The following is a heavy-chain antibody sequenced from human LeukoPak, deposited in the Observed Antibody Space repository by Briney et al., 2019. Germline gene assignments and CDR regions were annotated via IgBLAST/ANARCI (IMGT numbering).Heavy chain of an antibody. CDR3: ARDFGPYGMDV. J-gene: IGHJ6*02. D-gene: IGHD3-16*01. V-gene: IGHV3-74*01. CDR2: INSDGSRT. CDR1: GFTLGSYW. Sequence: GGSLRLSCAASGFTLGSYWMHWVRQAPGKGLVWVSRINSDGSRTYYADSVKGRFTISRDNAKNTLYLQMNSLRAEDTAVYYCARDFGPYGMDVWGQGTTVTVSS.